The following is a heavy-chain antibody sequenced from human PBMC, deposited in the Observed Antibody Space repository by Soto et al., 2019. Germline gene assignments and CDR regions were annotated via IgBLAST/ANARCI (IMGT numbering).Heavy chain of an antibody. V-gene: IGHV4-30-4*01. CDR3: ARGSGSYPLPYFDY. CDR1: DDSISSGNYY. Sequence: SETLSLTCTVSDDSISSGNYYWSWIRQPPGKGLEWIGYIYYSGSTYYNPSLKSRLTISVDKSKNQFSLKLSSVTAADTAFYYCARGSGSYPLPYFDYWGQKTLVTVS. CDR2: IYYSGST. J-gene: IGHJ4*02. D-gene: IGHD3-22*01.